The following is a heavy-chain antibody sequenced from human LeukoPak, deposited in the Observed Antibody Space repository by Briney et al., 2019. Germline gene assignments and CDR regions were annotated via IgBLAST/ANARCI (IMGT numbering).Heavy chain of an antibody. D-gene: IGHD3-10*01. CDR1: GFTFSSHG. V-gene: IGHV3-33*06. J-gene: IGHJ5*02. CDR2: IWYDGSKT. Sequence: GGSLRLSCATSGFTFSSHGMHWVRQAPGKGLEWVADIWYDGSKTYYADSVKGRFTISRDYSKNTLYLQMNNLRAEDTAVYYCAKDLSYGSPWFDPWGQGTLVTVPS. CDR3: AKDLSYGSPWFDP.